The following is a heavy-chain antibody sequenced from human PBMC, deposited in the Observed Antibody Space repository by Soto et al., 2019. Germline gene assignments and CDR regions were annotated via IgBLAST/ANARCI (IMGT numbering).Heavy chain of an antibody. J-gene: IGHJ4*02. CDR1: GYTFSSYT. CDR2: ISAYNGNT. V-gene: IGHV1-18*01. CDR3: ARASPPFDS. Sequence: QVQLVQSGAEVKKSGASVKVSCKASGYTFSSYTISWVRQAPGQGLEWMGWISAYNGNTKYAQKLQDRVTMTTDTSTNTAYMELTSLRSDDTAVYYCARASPPFDSWGQGTLVTVSS.